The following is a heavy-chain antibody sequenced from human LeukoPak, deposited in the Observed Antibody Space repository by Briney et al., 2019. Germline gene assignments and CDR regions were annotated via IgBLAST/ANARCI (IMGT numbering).Heavy chain of an antibody. CDR2: ISGSSSTI. CDR3: ARALVAAARNFDY. CDR1: GFTFSTSN. Sequence: GGSLRLSCAASGFTFSTSNMNWVRQAPGKGLEWISYISGSSSTIYYADSVKGRFTISRDNAKNSLYLQMNSLRAEDTAVYYCARALVAAARNFDYWGQGTLDTVSS. V-gene: IGHV3-48*01. D-gene: IGHD6-13*01. J-gene: IGHJ4*02.